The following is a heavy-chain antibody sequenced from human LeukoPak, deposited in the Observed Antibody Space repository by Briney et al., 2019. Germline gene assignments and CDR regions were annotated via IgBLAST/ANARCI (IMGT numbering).Heavy chain of an antibody. V-gene: IGHV4-30-2*01. Sequence: LVNPTQTLTLTCTFSGFSLSTSGMCVSWIRQPPGKGLEWIGYIYHSGSTYYNPSLKSRVTISVDRSKNQFSLKLSSVTAADTAVYYCATTYSSSWDIDYWGQGTLATVSS. CDR2: IYHSGST. CDR1: GFSLSTSGMC. D-gene: IGHD6-13*01. J-gene: IGHJ4*02. CDR3: ATTYSSSWDIDY.